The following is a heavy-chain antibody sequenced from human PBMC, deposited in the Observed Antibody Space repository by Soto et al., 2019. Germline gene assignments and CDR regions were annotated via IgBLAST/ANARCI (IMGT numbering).Heavy chain of an antibody. V-gene: IGHV4-30-4*01. J-gene: IGHJ4*02. CDR1: GGSISSGDYY. CDR3: ARVAVRGAVDY. Sequence: SETLSLTCTVSGGSISSGDYYWSWIRQPPGKGLEWIGCIYYSGSTYYNPSLKSRVTISVDTSKNQFSLKLSSVTAADTAVYYCARVAVRGAVDYWGQGTLVTVSS. CDR2: IYYSGST. D-gene: IGHD2-15*01.